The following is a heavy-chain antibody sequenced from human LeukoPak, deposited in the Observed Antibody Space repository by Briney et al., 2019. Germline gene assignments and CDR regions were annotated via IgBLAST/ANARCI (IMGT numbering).Heavy chain of an antibody. CDR1: GGSISSGGYY. Sequence: SETLSLTCTVSGGSISSGGYYWSWIRQHPGKGLEWIGYIYYSGSTYYNPSLKSRVTISVDTSKNQFSLRLSSVTAADTAVYYCAKTRVAAPGTGFDYWGQGTLVTVSS. J-gene: IGHJ4*02. D-gene: IGHD6-13*01. V-gene: IGHV4-31*03. CDR2: IYYSGST. CDR3: AKTRVAAPGTGFDY.